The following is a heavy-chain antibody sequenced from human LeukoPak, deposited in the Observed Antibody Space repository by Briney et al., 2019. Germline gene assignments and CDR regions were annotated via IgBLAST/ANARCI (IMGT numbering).Heavy chain of an antibody. Sequence: PGGSLRLSCSASGLTVTDNYMSWVRQAPGKGLEWVSVIFPDGRTYHSDSLKGRFTISSDKSKNTVLLQINGLRADDTALYHCAGTNPVYGDFDYWGQGVLVTVSS. V-gene: IGHV3-53*01. CDR1: GLTVTDNY. CDR3: AGTNPVYGDFDY. CDR2: IFPDGRT. J-gene: IGHJ4*02. D-gene: IGHD4-17*01.